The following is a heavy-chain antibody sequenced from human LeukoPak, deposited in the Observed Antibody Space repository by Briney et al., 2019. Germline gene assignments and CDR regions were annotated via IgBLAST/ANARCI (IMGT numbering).Heavy chain of an antibody. D-gene: IGHD3-22*01. CDR3: APEPHRVTMIVVVITN. Sequence: SGGSLRLSCAASGFTFSNYAMSWVRQAPGKGLEWVSAISGSGDGTYSADSVKGRFTISRDNSKNTLYLQMNSLRAEDTAVYYCAPEPHRVTMIVVVITNWGQGTLVTVSS. J-gene: IGHJ4*02. V-gene: IGHV3-23*01. CDR2: ISGSGDGT. CDR1: GFTFSNYA.